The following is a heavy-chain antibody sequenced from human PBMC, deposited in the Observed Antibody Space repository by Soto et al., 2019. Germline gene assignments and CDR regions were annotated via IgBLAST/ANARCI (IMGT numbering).Heavy chain of an antibody. D-gene: IGHD1-1*01. Sequence: PGGSLRLSCAASGFTFSSYSMNWVRQAPGKGLEWVSYISSSSSSTIYYADSVKGRFTISRDNAKNSLYLQMNSLRAEDTAVYYCARVANDEFYWGQGTLVTVSS. J-gene: IGHJ4*02. CDR1: GFTFSSYS. CDR2: ISSSSSSTI. CDR3: ARVANDEFY. V-gene: IGHV3-48*01.